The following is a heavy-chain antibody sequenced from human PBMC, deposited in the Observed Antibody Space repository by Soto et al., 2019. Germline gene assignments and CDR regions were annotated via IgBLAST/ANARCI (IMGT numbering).Heavy chain of an antibody. J-gene: IGHJ4*02. CDR2: IRSKANSYAT. Sequence: PGGSLRLSCAASGFTFSGSAMHWVRQASGKGLEWVGRIRSKANSYATAYAASVKGRFTISRDDSKNTAYLQMNSLKTEDTAVYYCTRLVNAGPKDWGQGTLVTVSS. V-gene: IGHV3-73*01. CDR1: GFTFSGSA. D-gene: IGHD6-13*01. CDR3: TRLVNAGPKD.